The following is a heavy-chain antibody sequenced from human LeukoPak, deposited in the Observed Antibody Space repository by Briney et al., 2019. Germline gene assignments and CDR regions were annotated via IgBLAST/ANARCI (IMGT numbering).Heavy chain of an antibody. CDR2: IYSGGST. CDR1: GFTFSSYA. CDR3: ARDWDD. J-gene: IGHJ4*02. V-gene: IGHV3-66*01. Sequence: GGSLRPSCAASGFTFSSYAMSWVRQAPGKGLEWVSVIYSGGSTYYADSVKGRFTISRDNSKNTLYLQMYSLRAEDTAVYYCARDWDDWGQGTLVTVSS.